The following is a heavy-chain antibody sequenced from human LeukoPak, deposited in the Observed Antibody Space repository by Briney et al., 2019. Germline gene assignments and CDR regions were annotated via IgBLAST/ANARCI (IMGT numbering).Heavy chain of an antibody. J-gene: IGHJ5*02. CDR1: GGTFSSYA. CDR3: ARDPEGIWFDP. V-gene: IGHV1-69*05. D-gene: IGHD3-10*01. Sequence: GSSVKVSCKASGGTFSSYAISWVRQAPGQGLEWMGGIIPIFGTANYAQKLQGRVTMTTDTSTSTAYMELRSLRSDDTAVYYCARDPEGIWFDPWGQGTLVTVSS. CDR2: IIPIFGTA.